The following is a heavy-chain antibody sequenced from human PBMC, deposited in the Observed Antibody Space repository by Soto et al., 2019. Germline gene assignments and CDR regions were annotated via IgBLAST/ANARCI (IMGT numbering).Heavy chain of an antibody. CDR3: AREGSSSSGSFDY. D-gene: IGHD6-6*01. J-gene: IGHJ4*02. CDR1: GGSISSGGYY. V-gene: IGHV4-31*03. CDR2: IYYSGST. Sequence: SETLSLTCTVSGGSISSGGYYWSWIRQHPGKGLEWIGYIYYSGSTYYNPSLKSRVTISVDTSKNQFSLKLSSVTAADTAVYYCAREGSSSSGSFDYWGQGTLVTVS.